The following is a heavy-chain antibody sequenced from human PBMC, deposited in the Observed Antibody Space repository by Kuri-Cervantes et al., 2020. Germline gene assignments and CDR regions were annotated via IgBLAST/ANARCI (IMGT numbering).Heavy chain of an antibody. V-gene: IGHV3-9*01. CDR2: ISWNSGSI. Sequence: GGSLRLPCAASGFTFDDYAMHWVRQAPGKGLEWVSGISWNSGSIGYADSVKGRFTISRDNAKNSLDLQMNSLRAEDTAEYYCARDWSDGNSGRALDIWGQGTMVTVSS. CDR1: GFTFDDYA. D-gene: IGHD1-1*01. J-gene: IGHJ3*02. CDR3: ARDWSDGNSGRALDI.